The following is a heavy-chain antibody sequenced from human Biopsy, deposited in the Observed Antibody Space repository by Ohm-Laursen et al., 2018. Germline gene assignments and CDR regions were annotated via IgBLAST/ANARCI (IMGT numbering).Heavy chain of an antibody. CDR2: MHNSGST. Sequence: SETLSLTCTVSGGSVSSNTNYWAWIRQPPGKGLEWIGSMHNSGSTYYNPSLKSRVTISIDASKNQFSLKLTSVTAADTTVYYCVRHALRLGPKKNWFDTWGQGTLVTVSS. D-gene: IGHD3-16*01. J-gene: IGHJ5*02. CDR1: GGSVSSNTNY. V-gene: IGHV4-39*01. CDR3: VRHALRLGPKKNWFDT.